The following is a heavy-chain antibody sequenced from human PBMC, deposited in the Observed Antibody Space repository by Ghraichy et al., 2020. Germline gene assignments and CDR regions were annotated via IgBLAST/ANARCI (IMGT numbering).Heavy chain of an antibody. CDR2: IYYSGST. Sequence: SETLSLTCTVSGGSISSYYWSWIRQPPGKGLEWIGYIYYSGSTNYNPSLKSRVTISVDTSKNQFSLKLSSVTAADTAVYYCAREHSNYYDSSGYQYYFDYWGQGTLVTVSS. V-gene: IGHV4-59*01. CDR3: AREHSNYYDSSGYQYYFDY. J-gene: IGHJ4*02. D-gene: IGHD3-22*01. CDR1: GGSISSYY.